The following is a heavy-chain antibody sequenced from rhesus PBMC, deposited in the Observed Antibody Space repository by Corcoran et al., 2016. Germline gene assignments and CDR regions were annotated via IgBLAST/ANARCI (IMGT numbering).Heavy chain of an antibody. Sequence: QVQLQESGPGVVKPSETLSLTCAVSGGSISDSYRWSWIRQPPGKGLEWIGYIDVSSTSTNSNPSLKSRVTISKDTSKNQFSLKLSSVTAADTAVYYCASVSGSYMHFEFWGQGALVTVSS. D-gene: IGHD1-44*02. CDR1: GGSISDSYR. V-gene: IGHV4S10*01. J-gene: IGHJ1*01. CDR3: ASVSGSYMHFEF. CDR2: IDVSSTST.